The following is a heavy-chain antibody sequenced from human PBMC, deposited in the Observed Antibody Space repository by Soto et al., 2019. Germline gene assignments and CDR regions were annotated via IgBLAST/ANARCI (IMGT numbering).Heavy chain of an antibody. CDR1: GGSISSNSHY. V-gene: IGHV4-39*07. D-gene: IGHD1-1*01. CDR3: ATQTYSYNWHH. J-gene: IGHJ4*02. CDR2: ISHRGTT. Sequence: PSETLSLTCSVSGGSISSNSHYWGWLRQPPGKGLEWIGNISHRGTTNYNPSLESRVTMSVDKSRNQFYLKLNFVTAADTAVYYCATQTYSYNWHHRGQGTLVTVSS.